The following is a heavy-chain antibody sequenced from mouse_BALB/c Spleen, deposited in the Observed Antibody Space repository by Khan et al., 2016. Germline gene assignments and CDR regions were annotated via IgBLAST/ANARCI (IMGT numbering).Heavy chain of an antibody. CDR2: ISYSGST. V-gene: IGHV3-2*02. CDR1: GYSITSDYA. D-gene: IGHD1-1*01. J-gene: IGHJ4*01. Sequence: EVQLQESGPGLVKPSQSLSLTCTVTGYSITSDYAWNWIRQFPENRLEWMGYISYSGSTSYNPSLKSRISITRDTSKNQFFLQLNSVTSEDTATYYCARSDYGDKDAMDYWGQGTSVTVSS. CDR3: ARSDYGDKDAMDY.